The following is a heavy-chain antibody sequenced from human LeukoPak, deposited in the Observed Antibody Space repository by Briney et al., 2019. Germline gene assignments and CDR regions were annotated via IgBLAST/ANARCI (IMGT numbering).Heavy chain of an antibody. CDR2: ISSSSTII. D-gene: IGHD3-22*01. Sequence: PGGSLRLSCAASGFTFSTYSMNWVRQTLGKGLEWVSYISSSSTIIYYADSVKGRFTISRDNAKNSLYLQINSLRAEDTAVYYCARAGPLYYDTSKDAFDIWGQGTMVTVSS. CDR3: ARAGPLYYDTSKDAFDI. V-gene: IGHV3-48*04. CDR1: GFTFSTYS. J-gene: IGHJ3*02.